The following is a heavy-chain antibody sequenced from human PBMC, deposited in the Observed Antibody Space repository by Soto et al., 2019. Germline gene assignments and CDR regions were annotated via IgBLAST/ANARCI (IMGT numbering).Heavy chain of an antibody. Sequence: QVLLVQSGAEVKNPVSSVKVSCKASGGTFISYVYNWVRRAPGQGLEWMGGIIPMFNITNYAQKFQGRITITADESTTTVYMELRSLRSEDTAVYYCARWPTVSRPTYGMDVWGQGTTVTVSS. D-gene: IGHD2-2*01. J-gene: IGHJ6*02. V-gene: IGHV1-69*01. CDR2: IIPMFNIT. CDR3: ARWPTVSRPTYGMDV. CDR1: GGTFISYV.